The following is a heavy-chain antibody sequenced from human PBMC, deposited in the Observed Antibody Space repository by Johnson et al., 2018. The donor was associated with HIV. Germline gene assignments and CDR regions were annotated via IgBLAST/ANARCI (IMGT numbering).Heavy chain of an antibody. CDR3: ARNRGDSPPDAFDI. V-gene: IGHV3-64*01. D-gene: IGHD3-10*01. CDR1: GFTFSSYA. CDR2: ISSNGGST. Sequence: MQLVESGGGVVRPGGSLRLSCAASGFTFSSYAMHWVRQAPGKGLEYVSAISSNGGSTYYANSVKGRFTISRDNSKNTLYLQMGSLRAEDMAVYYCARNRGDSPPDAFDIWGQGTMVTVSS. J-gene: IGHJ3*02.